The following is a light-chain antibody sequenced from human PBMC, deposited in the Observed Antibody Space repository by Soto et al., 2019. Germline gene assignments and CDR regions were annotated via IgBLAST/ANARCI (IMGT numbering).Light chain of an antibody. CDR1: QGISNY. CDR3: QKYLSALWT. V-gene: IGKV1-27*01. Sequence: DIQMTQSPSPLSASIVDRVTITCLASQGISNYLAWYRQKPGKVPKLLIYAASTLQSGVPSRFSGSGSGTDFTLTISSLQPEDVATYYCQKYLSALWTFGQGTKVDIK. CDR2: AAS. J-gene: IGKJ1*01.